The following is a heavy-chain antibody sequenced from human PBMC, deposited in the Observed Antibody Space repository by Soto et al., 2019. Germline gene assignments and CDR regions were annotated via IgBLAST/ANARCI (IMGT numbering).Heavy chain of an antibody. CDR1: GFTFTNYW. D-gene: IGHD5-18*01. V-gene: IGHV3-74*01. Sequence: EVQLVESGGDLVQPGGSLRLSCAASGFTFTNYWIHWVRQAPGKGLVWVSRIDGDGSTTNYADSVKGRFTISRDNAKNTVYMQMNSLRAEDTAVYYCARGIQYKYGMDVWGQGTTVTVSS. CDR2: IDGDGSTT. CDR3: ARGIQYKYGMDV. J-gene: IGHJ6*02.